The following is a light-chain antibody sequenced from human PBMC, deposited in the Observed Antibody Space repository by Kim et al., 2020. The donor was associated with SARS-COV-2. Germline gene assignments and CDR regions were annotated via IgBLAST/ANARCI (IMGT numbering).Light chain of an antibody. CDR3: GSYTSSSTLV. J-gene: IGLJ2*01. CDR1: SSDVGGYNY. CDR2: DVS. V-gene: IGLV2-14*03. Sequence: QSALTQPASVSGSPGQSITISCTGTSSDVGGYNYVSWYQHHPGKAPKLMIYDVSKRPSGVSNRFSGSKSGNTASLTISGLQAEDEADYYCGSYTSSSTLVFGGGTQLTV.